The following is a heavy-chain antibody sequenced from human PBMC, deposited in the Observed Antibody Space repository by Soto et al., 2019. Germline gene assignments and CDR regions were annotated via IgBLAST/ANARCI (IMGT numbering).Heavy chain of an antibody. J-gene: IGHJ4*02. CDR2: ISYDGSNK. CDR1: GFTFSSYG. D-gene: IGHD3-22*01. CDR3: AKDVDYYDSSGYPDY. Sequence: PGGSLRLSCAASGFTFSSYGMHWVRQAPGKGLEWVAVISYDGSNKYYADSVKGRFTISRDNSKNTLYLQMNSLRAEDTAVYYCAKDVDYYDSSGYPDYWGQGTLVTVSS. V-gene: IGHV3-30*18.